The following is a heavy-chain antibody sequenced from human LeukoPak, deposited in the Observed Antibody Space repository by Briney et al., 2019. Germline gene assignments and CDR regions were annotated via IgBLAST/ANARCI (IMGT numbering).Heavy chain of an antibody. J-gene: IGHJ6*03. D-gene: IGHD1/OR15-1a*01. V-gene: IGHV1-69*04. CDR3: ARDKGTEGTYYYYYMDV. CDR2: IIPILGIA. Sequence: GASVKVSCKASGGTFSSYTISWVRQAPGQGLEWMGRIIPILGIANYAQKFQGRVTITADTSTSTAYMELRSLRSNDTAVYYCARDKGTEGTYYYYYMDVWGKGTTVTVSS. CDR1: GGTFSSYT.